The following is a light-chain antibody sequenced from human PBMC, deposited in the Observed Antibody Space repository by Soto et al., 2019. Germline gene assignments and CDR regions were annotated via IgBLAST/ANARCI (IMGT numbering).Light chain of an antibody. CDR1: SSDVGSYNR. J-gene: IGLJ1*01. Sequence: QSALTQPASVSGSPGQSITISCTGTSSDVGSYNRVSWYQQHPGKAPKLMIYEGTNRPSGVSTRFSGSKSGNTASLTISGLLAEDEGDYYCCSYTTTYTYVFGTGTKLTVL. CDR2: EGT. V-gene: IGLV2-23*01. CDR3: CSYTTTYTYV.